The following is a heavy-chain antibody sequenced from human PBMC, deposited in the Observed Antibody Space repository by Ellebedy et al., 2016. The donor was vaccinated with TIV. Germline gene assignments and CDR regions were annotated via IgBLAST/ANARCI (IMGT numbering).Heavy chain of an antibody. CDR2: ISSSSRTI. Sequence: GGSLRLXCAASGFTFIIYSLNWVRQAPGKGLEWVSYISSSSRTICYADSVKGRFTISRDNAKNSLYLQMNSLRAEDTAVYYCAAAAGAGDDAFDIWGQGTMVTVSS. CDR3: AAAAGAGDDAFDI. CDR1: GFTFIIYS. J-gene: IGHJ3*02. D-gene: IGHD6-13*01. V-gene: IGHV3-48*01.